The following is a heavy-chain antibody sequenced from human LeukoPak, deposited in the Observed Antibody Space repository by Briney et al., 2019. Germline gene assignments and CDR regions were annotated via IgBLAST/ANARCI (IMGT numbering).Heavy chain of an antibody. J-gene: IGHJ6*02. D-gene: IGHD2-15*01. CDR3: AKDVVVVAATHYYYYYGMDV. CDR1: GFTFSSYA. CDR2: ISGSGGST. Sequence: GGSLRLSCAASGFTFSSYAMSWVRQAPGKGLEWVSAISGSGGSTYYADSVKGRFTISRDNSKNTLYLQMNSLRAEDTAVYYCAKDVVVVAATHYYYYYGMDVWGQGTTVTVSS. V-gene: IGHV3-23*01.